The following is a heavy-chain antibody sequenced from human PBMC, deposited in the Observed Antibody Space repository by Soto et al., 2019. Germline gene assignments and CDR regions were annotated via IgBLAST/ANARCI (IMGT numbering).Heavy chain of an antibody. Sequence: QVQLQESGPGLVKPSGTLSLTCAVSGDSVSSPYSWCGVRQPPGKGLEGIGEVFHTGTTSYNPSLRSRVTISMDKPNNQFSLDLRSVTAADTAVYYCARSAGWYAVHSWGPGTLVIVSS. CDR1: GDSVSSPYS. D-gene: IGHD6-19*01. J-gene: IGHJ4*02. CDR2: VFHTGTT. CDR3: ARSAGWYAVHS. V-gene: IGHV4-4*02.